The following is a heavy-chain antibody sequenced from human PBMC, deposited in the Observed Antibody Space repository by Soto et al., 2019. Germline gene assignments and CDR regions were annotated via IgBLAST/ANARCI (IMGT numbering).Heavy chain of an antibody. CDR1: GYTFTGYY. J-gene: IGHJ6*02. CDR3: ARDADPTSDWELLYYYYGMDV. V-gene: IGHV1-2*02. CDR2: INPNSGGT. D-gene: IGHD1-26*01. Sequence: QVQLVQSGAEVKKPGASVKVSCKASGYTFTGYYMHWVRQAPGQGLEWMGWINPNSGGTNYAQKLQGRVTMTRDTSISTAYMELSRLRSDDTAVYYCARDADPTSDWELLYYYYGMDVWGQGTTVTVSS.